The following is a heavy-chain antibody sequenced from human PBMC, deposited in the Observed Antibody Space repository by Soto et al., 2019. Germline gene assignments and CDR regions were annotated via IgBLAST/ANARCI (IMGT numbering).Heavy chain of an antibody. CDR1: GFTFSSYA. J-gene: IGHJ4*02. CDR2: VSGSGGST. CDR3: AKTSCNGCSYYFDY. Sequence: GGSLRLSCAASGFTFSSYAMSWVRQAPGKGLEWVSAVSGSGGSTDYADSVKGRVTISRDNSKNTLYLQMNSLRAEDTAIYYIAKTSCNGCSYYFDYWGQGTLVTVSS. D-gene: IGHD2-8*01. V-gene: IGHV3-23*01.